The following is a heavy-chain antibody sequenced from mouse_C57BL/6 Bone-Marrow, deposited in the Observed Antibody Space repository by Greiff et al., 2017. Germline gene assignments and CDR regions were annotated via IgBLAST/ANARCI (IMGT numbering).Heavy chain of an antibody. CDR1: GYTFTSYW. Sequence: QVQLQQPGAELVKPGASVKLSCKASGYTFTSYWMQWVKQRPGQGLEWIGEIDPSDSYTNYNQKFKGKATLTVDTSSSTAYMQLSSLTSEDSAVYYCARGGYAFAYWDQGTLVTVSA. CDR2: IDPSDSYT. V-gene: IGHV1-50*01. J-gene: IGHJ3*01. D-gene: IGHD2-2*01. CDR3: ARGGYAFAY.